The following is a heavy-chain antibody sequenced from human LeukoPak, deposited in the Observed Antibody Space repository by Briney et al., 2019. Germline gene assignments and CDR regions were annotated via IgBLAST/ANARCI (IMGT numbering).Heavy chain of an antibody. V-gene: IGHV5-51*01. CDR3: ARHDNIVETTIRISAFKH. CDR2: IYPGDSDT. Sequence: GESLKISCKGSGYSFTNYWIGWVRQMPGKGLEWMGIIYPGDSDTRYSPSFQGQVTISADKSISTAYLQWSSLKASDTAMYYCARHDNIVETTIRISAFKHWGQGTLVTVSS. D-gene: IGHD1-26*01. J-gene: IGHJ4*02. CDR1: GYSFTNYW.